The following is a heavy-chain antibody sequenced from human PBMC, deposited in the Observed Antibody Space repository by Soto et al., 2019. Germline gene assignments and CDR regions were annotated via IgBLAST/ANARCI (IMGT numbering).Heavy chain of an antibody. CDR3: AREIPRYYYGSSGYYDY. V-gene: IGHV1-18*01. J-gene: IGHJ4*02. CDR1: GYTFTSYG. Sequence: GASVKVSCKASGYTFTSYGISWVRQAPGQGLEWMGWISAYNGNTNYAQKLQGRVTMTTDTSTSTAYMELRSLRSDDTAVYYCAREIPRYYYGSSGYYDYWGQGTLVTVSS. CDR2: ISAYNGNT. D-gene: IGHD3-22*01.